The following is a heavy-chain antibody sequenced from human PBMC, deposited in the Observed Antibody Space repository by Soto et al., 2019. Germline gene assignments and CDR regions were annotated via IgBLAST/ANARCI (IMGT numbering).Heavy chain of an antibody. D-gene: IGHD6-13*01. V-gene: IGHV1-69*01. Sequence: QVQLVQSGAEVKKPGSSVKVSCKASGGTFSSYAISWVRQAPGQGLEWMGWIIPIFGTANYAQKFQGRVTITADESTSTAYMKLSSLRSEDTAVYYCARLGAAAGTGTFDYWGQGTLVTVSS. CDR1: GGTFSSYA. J-gene: IGHJ4*02. CDR3: ARLGAAAGTGTFDY. CDR2: IIPIFGTA.